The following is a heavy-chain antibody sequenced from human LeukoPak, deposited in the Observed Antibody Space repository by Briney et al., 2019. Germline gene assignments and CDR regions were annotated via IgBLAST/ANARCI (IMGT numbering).Heavy chain of an antibody. CDR3: AKSADYDILTGFDY. V-gene: IGHV3-20*04. Sequence: GGSLTLSCAATGFTLDDYDMRWVRQAPGKGLEWVSRIYWDSDSTGYADSVKGRFTISRDNAKNSLYLQMNSLRAEDTALYYCAKSADYDILTGFDYWGQGTLVTVSS. D-gene: IGHD3-9*01. CDR1: GFTLDDYD. CDR2: IYWDSDST. J-gene: IGHJ4*02.